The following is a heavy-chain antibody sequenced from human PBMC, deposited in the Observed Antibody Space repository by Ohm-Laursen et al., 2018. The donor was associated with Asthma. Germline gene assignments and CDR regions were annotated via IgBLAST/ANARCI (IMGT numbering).Heavy chain of an antibody. Sequence: SSVKVPCKASGGTFSSYAISWVRQAPGQGLEWMGGIIPIFGTANYAQKFQGRVTITADESTSTAYMELSSLRSEDTAVYYCARDIMVVSRYYYGMDVWGQGTTVTVSS. CDR2: IIPIFGTA. CDR3: ARDIMVVSRYYYGMDV. CDR1: GGTFSSYA. J-gene: IGHJ6*02. D-gene: IGHD2-21*01. V-gene: IGHV1-69*01.